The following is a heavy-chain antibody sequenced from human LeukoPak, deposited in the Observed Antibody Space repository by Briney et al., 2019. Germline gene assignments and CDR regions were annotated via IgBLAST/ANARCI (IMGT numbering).Heavy chain of an antibody. J-gene: IGHJ6*02. D-gene: IGHD5-12*01. V-gene: IGHV3-15*01. CDR3: TTVDIVATIQGGFWYYGMDV. Sequence: GGSLRLSCAASGFTFGNAWMSWVRQAPGKGLEWVGRIKSKTDGGTTDYAAPVKGRFTISRDDSKNTLYLQMNSLKTEDTAVYYCTTVDIVATIQGGFWYYGMDVWGQGTTVTVSS. CDR2: IKSKTDGGTT. CDR1: GFTFGNAW.